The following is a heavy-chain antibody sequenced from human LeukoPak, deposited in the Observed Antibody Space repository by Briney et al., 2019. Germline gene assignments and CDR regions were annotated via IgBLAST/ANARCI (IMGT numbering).Heavy chain of an antibody. V-gene: IGHV4-34*01. CDR2: INHSGST. Sequence: PSETLSLTCAVYGGSFSGYYWSWIRQPPGKGLEWIGEINHSGSTDYNPSLKSRVTISVDTSKNQFSLKLSSVTAADTAVYYCARGLAPLQIDYYDSSGPGYYFDYWGQGTLVTVSS. D-gene: IGHD3-22*01. J-gene: IGHJ4*02. CDR3: ARGLAPLQIDYYDSSGPGYYFDY. CDR1: GGSFSGYY.